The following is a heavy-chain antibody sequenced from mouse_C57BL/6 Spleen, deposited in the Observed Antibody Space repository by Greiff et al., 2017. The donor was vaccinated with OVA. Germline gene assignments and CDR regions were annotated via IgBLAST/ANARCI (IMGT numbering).Heavy chain of an antibody. CDR1: GFSLTSYA. CDR3: ARNNYGSSYWYFDV. CDR2: IWTGGGT. D-gene: IGHD1-1*01. V-gene: IGHV2-9-1*01. Sequence: VKLQQSGPGLVAPSQSLSITCTVSGFSLTSYAISWVRQPPGKGLEWLGVIWTGGGTNYNSALKSRLSISKDNSKSQVFLKMNSLQTDDTARYYCARNNYGSSYWYFDVWGTGTTVTVSS. J-gene: IGHJ1*03.